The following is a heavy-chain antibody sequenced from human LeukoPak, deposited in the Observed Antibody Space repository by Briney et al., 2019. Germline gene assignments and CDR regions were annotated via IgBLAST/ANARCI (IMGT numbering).Heavy chain of an antibody. V-gene: IGHV4-59*01. D-gene: IGHD1-26*01. Sequence: SETLSLTCTVSGXSISTYYWSWIRQPPGKGLEWIGFIYYSGSTSYNPSLKSRVTISVDTSKNQFSLKLSSVTAADTAVYYCARSRSGTYGNFDHWGQGTLVTVSS. CDR3: ARSRSGTYGNFDH. J-gene: IGHJ4*02. CDR2: IYYSGST. CDR1: GXSISTYY.